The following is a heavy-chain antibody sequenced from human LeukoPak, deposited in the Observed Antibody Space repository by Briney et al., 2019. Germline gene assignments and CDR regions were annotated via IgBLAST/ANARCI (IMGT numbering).Heavy chain of an antibody. D-gene: IGHD3-3*01. J-gene: IGHJ4*02. CDR1: GFSLSTSGVG. Sequence: SGPTLMKPTQTLTLTCTFSGFSLSTSGVGVGWIRQPPGKALEWLALIYWNDDKRYSPSLKSRLTITKDTSKNQVVLTMTNMDPVDTATYYCARGVGKLRFLEWYVDYWGQGTLVTVSS. V-gene: IGHV2-5*01. CDR3: ARGVGKLRFLEWYVDY. CDR2: IYWNDDK.